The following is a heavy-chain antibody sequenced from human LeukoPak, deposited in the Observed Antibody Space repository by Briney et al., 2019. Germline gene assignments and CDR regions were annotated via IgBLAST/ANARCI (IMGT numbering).Heavy chain of an antibody. V-gene: IGHV3-23*01. Sequence: GGSLRLSCAASGFTFSSYAMSWVRQAPGKGLEWVSAISGSSGSTYYTDSVKGRFTISRDNSKNTLFLQMNSLRGEDTAMYYCARVQGGGYRTADYWGQGTLVTVSS. CDR2: ISGSSGST. CDR3: ARVQGGGYRTADY. CDR1: GFTFSSYA. J-gene: IGHJ4*02. D-gene: IGHD6-19*01.